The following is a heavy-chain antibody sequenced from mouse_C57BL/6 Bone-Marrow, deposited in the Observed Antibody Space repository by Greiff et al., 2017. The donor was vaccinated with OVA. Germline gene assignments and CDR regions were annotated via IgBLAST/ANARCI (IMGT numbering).Heavy chain of an antibody. J-gene: IGHJ3*01. V-gene: IGHV2-9*01. Sequence: QVQLKESGPGLVAPSQSLSITCTVSGFSLTSYGVDWVRQPPGKGLEWLGVIWGGGSTNYNSALMSRLSISKDNSKIQVFLKMNSLQTDDIAMYYCASHDYRFAYWGQGTLVTVSA. CDR1: GFSLTSYG. D-gene: IGHD2-4*01. CDR3: ASHDYRFAY. CDR2: IWGGGST.